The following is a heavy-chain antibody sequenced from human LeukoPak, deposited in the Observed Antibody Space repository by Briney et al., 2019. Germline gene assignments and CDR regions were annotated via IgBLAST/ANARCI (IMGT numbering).Heavy chain of an antibody. D-gene: IGHD3-10*01. V-gene: IGHV1-8*02. CDR2: MNPNSGNT. J-gene: IGHJ4*02. CDR1: GYTFTGYY. Sequence: ASVKVSCKASGYTFTGYYMHWVRQATGQGLEWMGWMNPNSGNTGYAQKFQGRVTMTRNTSISTAYMELSSLRSEDTAVYYCARYSRVRGTFDYWGQGTLVTVSS. CDR3: ARYSRVRGTFDY.